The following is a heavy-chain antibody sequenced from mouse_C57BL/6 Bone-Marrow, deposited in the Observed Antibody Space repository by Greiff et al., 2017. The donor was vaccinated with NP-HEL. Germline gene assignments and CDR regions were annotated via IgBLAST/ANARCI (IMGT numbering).Heavy chain of an antibody. CDR2: IHPSDSDT. Sequence: VQLQQPGAELVKPGASVKVSCKASGYTFTSYWMHWVKQRPGQGLALIGRIHPSDSDTNYTQKFKGKATLTVDKSSSTAYMQLSSLTSEDSAVYYCAIRGDLYGRDYWGQGTTLTVSS. CDR3: AIRGDLYGRDY. V-gene: IGHV1-74*01. D-gene: IGHD1-1*01. J-gene: IGHJ2*01. CDR1: GYTFTSYW.